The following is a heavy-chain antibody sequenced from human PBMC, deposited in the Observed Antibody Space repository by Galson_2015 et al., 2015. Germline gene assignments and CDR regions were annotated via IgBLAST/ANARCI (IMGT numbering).Heavy chain of an antibody. Sequence: SVKVSCKASGYTSTGYYMHWVRQAPGQGLEWMGRINPNSGGTNYAQKFQGRVTMTRDTSISTAYMELSRLRSDDTAVYYCARDRQYQLPRNYYMDVWGKGTTVTVSS. CDR1: GYTSTGYY. J-gene: IGHJ6*03. V-gene: IGHV1-2*06. CDR3: ARDRQYQLPRNYYMDV. CDR2: INPNSGGT. D-gene: IGHD2-2*01.